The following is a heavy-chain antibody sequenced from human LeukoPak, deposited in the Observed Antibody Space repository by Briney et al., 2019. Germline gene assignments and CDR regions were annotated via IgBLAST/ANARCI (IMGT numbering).Heavy chain of an antibody. CDR3: ARDGLFVVVPAARGDAFDI. J-gene: IGHJ3*02. CDR2: ISAYNGNT. V-gene: IGHV1-18*04. D-gene: IGHD2-2*01. CDR1: GYTFTSYG. Sequence: ASVKVSCKASGYTFTSYGISWVRQAPGQGLEWMGWISAYNGNTNYAQKLQGRVTMTTDTSTSTAYMELGSLRSDDTAVYYCARDGLFVVVPAARGDAFDIWGQGTMVTVSS.